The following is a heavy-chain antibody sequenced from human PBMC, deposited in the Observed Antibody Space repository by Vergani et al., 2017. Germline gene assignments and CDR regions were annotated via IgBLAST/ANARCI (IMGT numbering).Heavy chain of an antibody. CDR3: ARGCCRAVSCYNPLLDY. V-gene: IGHV4-61*02. D-gene: IGHD1-1*01. CDR1: GGSITSDNYY. CDR2: IHTSGNS. Sequence: QVQLQESGPGLVKPSQTLSLTCTVSGGSITSDNYYWSWIRQPAGKGLEWIGCIHTSGNSHYNPSLKSRVSMSVDKSKNQFSLCLTSVTAADTAVYFCARGCCRAVSCYNPLLDYWGQGNLVIVSS. J-gene: IGHJ4*01.